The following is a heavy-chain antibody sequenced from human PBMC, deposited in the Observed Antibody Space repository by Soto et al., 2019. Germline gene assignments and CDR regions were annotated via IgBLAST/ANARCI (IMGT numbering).Heavy chain of an antibody. V-gene: IGHV4-34*01. CDR3: ARADYSYHAMDV. Sequence: QVQLQQWGAGLLKPSETLSLTCAVYDGSFSGYLWSWIRQPPGRGLEWIGEINHSGISNYNPSLKNRVTISKDTSRSLFSLKVTSVTAADTVVYYCARADYSYHAMDVWGQGTTVTVSS. J-gene: IGHJ6*02. CDR1: DGSFSGYL. CDR2: INHSGIS.